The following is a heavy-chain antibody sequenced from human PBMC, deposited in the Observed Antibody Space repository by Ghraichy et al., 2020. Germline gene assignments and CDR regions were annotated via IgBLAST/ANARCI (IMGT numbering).Heavy chain of an antibody. V-gene: IGHV5-51*01. CDR1: GYSFTNYW. J-gene: IGHJ4*02. CDR2: IYPGDSDT. CDR3: ARHSSGYYTYRDY. D-gene: IGHD3-22*01. Sequence: GESLNISCKGSGYSFTNYWIGWVRQMPGKGLEWMGIIYPGDSDTRYSPSFQGQVTISADKSISTAYLQWSSLKASDTAMYYCARHSSGYYTYRDYWGQGTLVTVSS.